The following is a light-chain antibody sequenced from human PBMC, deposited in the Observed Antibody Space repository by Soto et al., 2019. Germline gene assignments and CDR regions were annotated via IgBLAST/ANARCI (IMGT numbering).Light chain of an antibody. CDR3: QHYGLSFTWT. Sequence: EIELTQSPGTLFLSPGERATLSCRASQSVSSNYLAWYQQKPCQAPRVLIYGASSRATGIPDRFSGSGSGTDFTLTSSSLEPEDFAGYSCQHYGLSFTWTVDQGTKVEI. CDR2: GAS. J-gene: IGKJ1*01. V-gene: IGKV3-20*01. CDR1: QSVSSNY.